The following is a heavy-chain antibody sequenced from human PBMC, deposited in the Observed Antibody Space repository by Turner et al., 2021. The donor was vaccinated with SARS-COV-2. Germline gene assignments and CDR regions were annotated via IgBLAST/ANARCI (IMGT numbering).Heavy chain of an antibody. D-gene: IGHD6-13*01. V-gene: IGHV3-7*01. CDR2: IKQDGSEK. CDR3: ARDLMFTAAAPYGMDV. Sequence: EVQLVESGGVVVQPGGSLRLSCAASGFTFSSYWMSWVRQAPGKGLEWVANIKQDGSEKYYVDSVKGRFTISRDNAKNSLYLQMNSLRAEDTAVYYCARDLMFTAAAPYGMDVWGQGTTVTVSS. CDR1: GFTFSSYW. J-gene: IGHJ6*02.